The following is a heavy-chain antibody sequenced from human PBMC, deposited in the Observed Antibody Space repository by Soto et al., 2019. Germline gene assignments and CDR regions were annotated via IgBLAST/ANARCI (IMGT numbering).Heavy chain of an antibody. D-gene: IGHD2-15*01. CDR2: INAGNCNT. CDR3: ARGVAAD. V-gene: IGHV1-3*01. J-gene: IGHJ4*01. CDR1: GYTFTSYA. Sequence: QVQLVQSGAEVKKPGASVKVSCKASGYTFTSYAMHWVRQAPGQRLERMGWINAGNCNTKYSQKFQGRVTITRDTSASTAYMGLSSLRSEATAVYYCARGVAADWGDGTLVTVSS.